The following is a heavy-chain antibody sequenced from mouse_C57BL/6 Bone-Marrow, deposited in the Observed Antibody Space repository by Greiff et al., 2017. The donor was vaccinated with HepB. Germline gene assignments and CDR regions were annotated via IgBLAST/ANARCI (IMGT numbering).Heavy chain of an antibody. J-gene: IGHJ2*01. CDR2: IDPEDGET. CDR1: GFNIKDYY. CDR3: SVPSYGSSYFDG. D-gene: IGHD1-1*01. V-gene: IGHV14-2*01. Sequence: VQLQQSGAELVKPGASVKLSCTASGFNIKDYYMHWVKQRTEQGLEWIGRIDPEDGETKYAQKFKGKATITAETSSNTAYLHRTSLTSEDTSGYYCSVPSYGSSYFDGWGQGTTRTVSS.